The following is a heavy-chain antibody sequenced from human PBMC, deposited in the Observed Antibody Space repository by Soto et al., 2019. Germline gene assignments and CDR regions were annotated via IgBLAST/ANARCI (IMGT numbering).Heavy chain of an antibody. Sequence: DVQLVESGGDLVQPGGSLKLTCGVSGVTFNGSALHWVRQASGKGLEWVGRIRSRAYNYATRYASSVRGRFTISRDDSENTAHLHTNSLKSDDTALYYCTQGVKGDFDFWGQGTLVTVSS. D-gene: IGHD3-10*01. CDR2: IRSRAYNYAT. V-gene: IGHV3-73*02. CDR3: TQGVKGDFDF. J-gene: IGHJ4*02. CDR1: GVTFNGSA.